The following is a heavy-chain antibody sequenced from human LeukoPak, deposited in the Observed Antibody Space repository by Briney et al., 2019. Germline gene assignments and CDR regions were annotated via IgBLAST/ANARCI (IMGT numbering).Heavy chain of an antibody. D-gene: IGHD2-15*01. CDR3: ARVLSGYYYYMDV. J-gene: IGHJ6*03. V-gene: IGHV1-2*02. CDR1: GYTFTSYY. Sequence: ASVKVSCKASGYTFTSYYMHWVRQAPGQGLEWMGWINPNSGGTNYAQKFQGRVTMTRDTSISTAYMELSRLRSDDTAVYYCARVLSGYYYYMDVWGKGTTVTVSS. CDR2: INPNSGGT.